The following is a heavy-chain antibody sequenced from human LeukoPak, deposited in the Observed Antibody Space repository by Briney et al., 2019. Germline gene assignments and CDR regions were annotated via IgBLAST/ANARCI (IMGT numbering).Heavy chain of an antibody. CDR2: IKPDGSEK. V-gene: IGHV3-7*01. J-gene: IGHJ6*03. CDR1: GFTFSSYW. CDR3: ARDRGYLVPAALTGYYYMDV. D-gene: IGHD2-2*01. Sequence: GGSLRLSCAASGFTFSSYWMSWVRQAPGKGLEWVATIKPDGSEKYYVGYVRGRFTISRDNAKNSLYLQMNSLRAEDTAVYYCARDRGYLVPAALTGYYYMDVWGKGTTVTVSS.